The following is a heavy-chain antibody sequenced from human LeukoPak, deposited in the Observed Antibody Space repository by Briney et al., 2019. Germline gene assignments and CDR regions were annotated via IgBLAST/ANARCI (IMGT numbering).Heavy chain of an antibody. CDR3: AREKPQWPPKLRYYGMDV. Sequence: GGSLRLSCAASGFTFSDYYMSWIRQAPGKGLEWVSYISSSSSTIYYADSVKGRFTISRDNAKNSLYLQMNSLRAEDTAVYYGAREKPQWPPKLRYYGMDVWGQGTTVTVSS. CDR2: ISSSSSTI. D-gene: IGHD6-19*01. J-gene: IGHJ6*02. V-gene: IGHV3-11*01. CDR1: GFTFSDYY.